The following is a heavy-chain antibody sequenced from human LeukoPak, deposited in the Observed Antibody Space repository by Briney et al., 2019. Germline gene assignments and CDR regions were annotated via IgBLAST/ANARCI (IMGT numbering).Heavy chain of an antibody. J-gene: IGHJ5*02. D-gene: IGHD2-21*02. Sequence: GGSLRLSCAASGFTFSSYSMNWVRQAPGKGLEWVSSISSSSSYIYYADSVKGRLTISRDNSKNTLYLQMNSLRAEDTAVYYCARPSFVGVTAEDWFDPWGQGTLVTVSS. CDR1: GFTFSSYS. V-gene: IGHV3-21*01. CDR2: ISSSSSYI. CDR3: ARPSFVGVTAEDWFDP.